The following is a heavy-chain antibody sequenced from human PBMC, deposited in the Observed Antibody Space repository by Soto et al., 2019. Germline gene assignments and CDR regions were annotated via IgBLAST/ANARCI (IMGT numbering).Heavy chain of an antibody. CDR1: GYTFTSYG. D-gene: IGHD5-18*01. J-gene: IGHJ6*04. CDR3: ASVSVGLWPYYCYGMEV. CDR2: ISAYNGNT. Sequence: GSVNISCKASGYTFTSYGISCVRQAPGQGLEWMGWISAYNGNTNYAQKLQGRVTMTTDTSTSTAYMELRSLRSDDTAVYYCASVSVGLWPYYCYGMEVWRNGNTVTVSA. V-gene: IGHV1-18*01.